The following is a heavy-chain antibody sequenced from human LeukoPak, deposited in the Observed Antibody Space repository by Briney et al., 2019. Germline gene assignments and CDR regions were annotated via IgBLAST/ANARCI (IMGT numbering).Heavy chain of an antibody. Sequence: PGGSLRLSCAASEFTFSDYYMSWIRQAPGKGLEWVSYISSSGSTIYYADSVKGRFTISRDNAKNSLYLQMNSLRAEDTAVYYCAGSIAAAGTSAFDIWGQGTMVTVSS. D-gene: IGHD6-13*01. CDR2: ISSSGSTI. CDR3: AGSIAAAGTSAFDI. CDR1: EFTFSDYY. J-gene: IGHJ3*02. V-gene: IGHV3-11*01.